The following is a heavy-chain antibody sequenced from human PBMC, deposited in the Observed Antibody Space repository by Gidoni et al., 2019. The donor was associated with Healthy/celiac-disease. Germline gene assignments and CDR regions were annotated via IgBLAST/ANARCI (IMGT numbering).Heavy chain of an antibody. Sequence: QVQLVQSGAEVKKPGSSVKVSCKASGGTFSSSTISWVRQAPGQGLEWMGRIIPILGIANYAQKFQGRVTITADKSTSTAYMELSSLRSEDTAVYYCARDGLGVATTNPYYYYGMDVWGQGTTVTVSS. J-gene: IGHJ6*02. CDR3: ARDGLGVATTNPYYYYGMDV. CDR2: IIPILGIA. D-gene: IGHD5-12*01. V-gene: IGHV1-69*08. CDR1: GGTFSSST.